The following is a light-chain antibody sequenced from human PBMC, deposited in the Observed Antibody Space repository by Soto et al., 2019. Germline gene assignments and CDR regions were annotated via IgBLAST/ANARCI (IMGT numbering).Light chain of an antibody. Sequence: DIQMTQSPSTLSASVGDRVTITCRASQSISSWLAWYPQKPGKAPKLLIYKASSLESGVPSRFSGSGSGTEFTFTISRLQPDDLATYYCEQYNSYWTFGQGTKVEIK. CDR1: QSISSW. CDR3: EQYNSYWT. J-gene: IGKJ1*01. V-gene: IGKV1-5*03. CDR2: KAS.